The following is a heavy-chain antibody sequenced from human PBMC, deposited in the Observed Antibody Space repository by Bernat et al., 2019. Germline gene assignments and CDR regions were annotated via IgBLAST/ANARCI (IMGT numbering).Heavy chain of an antibody. D-gene: IGHD6-13*01. CDR3: AKDLASIGVAGHYQNDGMDV. CDR1: GFTFRTYA. J-gene: IGHJ6*02. CDR2: ISGRGAGP. V-gene: IGHV3-23*01. Sequence: EVQLLESGGGLVQPGGSLRLSCTATGFTFRTYAMTWVRQAPGKGLECVLSISGRGAGPYDADSVKGRCTISGDNSKDILSLQMNSLRADDTAVYYCAKDLASIGVAGHYQNDGMDVWGQGSTVTVSS.